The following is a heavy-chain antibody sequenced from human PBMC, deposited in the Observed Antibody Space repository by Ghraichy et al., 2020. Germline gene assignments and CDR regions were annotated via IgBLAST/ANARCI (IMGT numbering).Heavy chain of an antibody. CDR2: IIGSSSSI. Sequence: GGSLRLSCVGSGFTFSSYSMSWVRQAPGKGLEWVSYIIGSSSSIYYADSVRGRFTISRDNAKNSVYLQMNGLRDEDTAVYYCARLRSGYYNDYWGQGTLVTVSS. V-gene: IGHV3-48*02. D-gene: IGHD3-3*01. CDR3: ARLRSGYYNDY. CDR1: GFTFSSYS. J-gene: IGHJ4*02.